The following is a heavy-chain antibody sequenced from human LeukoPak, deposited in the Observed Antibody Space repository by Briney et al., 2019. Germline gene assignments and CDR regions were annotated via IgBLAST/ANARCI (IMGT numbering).Heavy chain of an antibody. D-gene: IGHD3-22*01. J-gene: IGHJ4*02. CDR3: ARVHNYYDSSGYYSPFDY. CDR1: GYSISSGYY. CDR2: IYYSGST. V-gene: IGHV4-38-2*01. Sequence: ASETLSLTCAVSGYSISSGYYWGWIRQPPGKGLEWIGSIYYSGSTYYNPSLKSRVTISVDTSKNQFSLKLSSVTAADTAVYYCARVHNYYDSSGYYSPFDYWGQGTLVTVSS.